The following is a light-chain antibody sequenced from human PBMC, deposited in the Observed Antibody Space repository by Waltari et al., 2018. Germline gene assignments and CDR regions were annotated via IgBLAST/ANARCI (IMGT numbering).Light chain of an antibody. Sequence: QSALTQPPSGPGFPGQSITIPCTGTSREVGGYNIVSWYQQYPGKAPKLMIYDGSKRPSGVSNRLSGSKSGNTASLTISGLQAEDEADYYCCSYADSSTLVFGGGTKLTVL. V-gene: IGLV2-23*01. CDR2: DGS. CDR3: CSYADSSTLV. CDR1: SREVGGYNI. J-gene: IGLJ3*02.